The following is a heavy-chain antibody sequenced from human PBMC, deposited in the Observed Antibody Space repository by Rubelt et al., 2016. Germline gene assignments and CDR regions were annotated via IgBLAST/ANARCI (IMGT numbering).Heavy chain of an antibody. V-gene: IGHV3-30*02. J-gene: IGHJ4*02. D-gene: IGHD2-15*01. CDR1: GFTFSSYG. Sequence: QVQLVESGGGVVQPGGSLRLSCAASGFTFSSYGIHWVRHAPGKGLEWVAFIRYDGGNKYFADSVKGRFTISRDNSKNTLYLQMSSLRAEDTAVYYCAKDHRFGSGGSCPDYWGQGTLVTVSS. CDR2: IRYDGGNK. CDR3: AKDHRFGSGGSCPDY.